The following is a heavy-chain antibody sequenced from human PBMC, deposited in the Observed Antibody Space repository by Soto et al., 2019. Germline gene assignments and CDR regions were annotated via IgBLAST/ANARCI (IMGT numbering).Heavy chain of an antibody. CDR2: ISTRSNSI. CDR3: ARAKYGGAYYRFES. J-gene: IGHJ4*02. V-gene: IGHV3-48*02. CDR1: GFSFSTYS. D-gene: IGHD1-26*01. Sequence: PGGSLRLSCAASGFSFSTYSMNWFRQAPGKGLEWVSYISTRSNSIYYADSVKGRFTVSRDNAKNSLFLQMSRLRDEDTAVYFCARAKYGGAYYRFESWGQGSLVTVSS.